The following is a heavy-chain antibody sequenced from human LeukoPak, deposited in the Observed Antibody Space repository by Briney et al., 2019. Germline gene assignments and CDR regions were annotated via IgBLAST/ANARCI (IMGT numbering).Heavy chain of an antibody. D-gene: IGHD3-16*01. CDR3: ASQGAGGYFDY. V-gene: IGHV4-61*02. CDR2: IYTSGST. Sequence: SETLSLTCTVSGGSLSSGSYYWSWIRQPAGKGLEWIGRIYTSGSTNYNPSLKSRVTISVDTSKNQFSLKLSSVTAADTAVCYCASQGAGGYFDYWGQGTLVTVSP. CDR1: GGSLSSGSYY. J-gene: IGHJ4*02.